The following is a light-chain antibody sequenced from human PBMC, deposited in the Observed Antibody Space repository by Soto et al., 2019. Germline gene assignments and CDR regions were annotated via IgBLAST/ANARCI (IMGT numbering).Light chain of an antibody. CDR2: DVS. J-gene: IGLJ3*02. CDR3: SSFTSSNTWV. V-gene: IGLV2-14*01. CDR1: SSDVGGYNY. Sequence: QSALTQPASVSGSPGHSITISCTGTSSDVGGYNYVSWFQQYPGKAPTLMIYDVSNRPSGVSNRFSGSKSGNTASLTVSGLQAEDEADYYCSSFTSSNTWVFGGGTKVTVL.